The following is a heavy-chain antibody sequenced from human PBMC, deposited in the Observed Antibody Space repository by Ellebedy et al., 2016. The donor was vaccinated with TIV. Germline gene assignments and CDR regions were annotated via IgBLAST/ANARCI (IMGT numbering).Heavy chain of an antibody. CDR3: AIGVFSGSLGYYYGTDV. J-gene: IGHJ6*02. CDR1: GYSFTSYW. V-gene: IGHV5-51*01. Sequence: ASVKVSCKGSGYSFTSYWIGWVRQMPGKGLEWMGIIYPGDSDTRYSPSFQGQVTISADKSISTAYLQWSSLKASDTAMYYCAIGVFSGSLGYYYGTDVWGQGTTVTVSS. CDR2: IYPGDSDT. D-gene: IGHD1-26*01.